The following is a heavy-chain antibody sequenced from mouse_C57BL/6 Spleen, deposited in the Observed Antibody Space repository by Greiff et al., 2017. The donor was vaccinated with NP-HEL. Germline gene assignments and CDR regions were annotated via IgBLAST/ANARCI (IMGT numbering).Heavy chain of an antibody. J-gene: IGHJ1*03. D-gene: IGHD1-1*01. V-gene: IGHV1-22*01. CDR2: INPNNGGT. Sequence: VQLQQSGPELVKPGASVKMSCKASGYTFTDYNMHWVKQSHGQSLEWIGYINPNNGGTSYNQKFKGKATLTVNKSSSTAYMELRSLTSEDSAVYYCAREIYYGSGYEWYFDVWGTGTTVTVSS. CDR3: AREIYYGSGYEWYFDV. CDR1: GYTFTDYN.